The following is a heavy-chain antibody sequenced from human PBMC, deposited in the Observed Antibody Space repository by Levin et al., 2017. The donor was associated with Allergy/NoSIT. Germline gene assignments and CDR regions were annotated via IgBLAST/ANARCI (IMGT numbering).Heavy chain of an antibody. CDR1: GFTFSSYS. J-gene: IGHJ5*02. D-gene: IGHD3-3*01. CDR2: ISSSSSTI. V-gene: IGHV3-48*02. CDR3: AASQITIFGVVIYNWFDP. Sequence: GGSLRLSCAASGFTFSSYSMNWVRQAPGKGLEWVSYISSSSSTIYYADSVKGRFTISRDNAKNSLYLQMNSLRDEDTAVYYCAASQITIFGVVIYNWFDPWGQGTLVTVSS.